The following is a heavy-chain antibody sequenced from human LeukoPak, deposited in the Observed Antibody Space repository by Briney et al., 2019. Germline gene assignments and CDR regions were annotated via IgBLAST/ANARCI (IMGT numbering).Heavy chain of an antibody. CDR3: ARSSSPAARWLINRYCFDY. D-gene: IGHD6-19*01. CDR2: ISAYNGNT. Sequence: VASVKVSCKASGYTFTSYGISWVRQAPGQGLEWMGWISAYNGNTSYAQKLQGRVTMTTDTSTSTAYMELRSLRSDDTAVYYCARSSSPAARWLINRYCFDYWGQGTLVTVSS. CDR1: GYTFTSYG. V-gene: IGHV1-18*01. J-gene: IGHJ4*02.